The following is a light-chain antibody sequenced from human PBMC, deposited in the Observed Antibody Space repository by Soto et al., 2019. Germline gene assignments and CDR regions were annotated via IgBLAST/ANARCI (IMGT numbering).Light chain of an antibody. V-gene: IGKV1-6*01. CDR3: LQDYNYPRA. Sequence: AIQMTQSPSSLSASVGERVIITCRARQDIRNDLSWYQQKPGKAPKLLMYASSSLQSGVPSRFSGSGSGTYFTLTISILQPEDFATYYCLQDYNYPRAFGQGTKVEIK. J-gene: IGKJ1*01. CDR1: QDIRND. CDR2: ASS.